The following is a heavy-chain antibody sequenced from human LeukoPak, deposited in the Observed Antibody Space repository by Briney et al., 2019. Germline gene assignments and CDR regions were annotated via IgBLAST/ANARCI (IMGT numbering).Heavy chain of an antibody. J-gene: IGHJ4*02. V-gene: IGHV1-46*01. D-gene: IGHD1-1*01. CDR1: GYTFTSYY. CDR2: INPSGGST. CDR3: ATMTTTTHAGEY. Sequence: ASVKVSCKASGYTFTSYYMHWVRQAPGQGLEWMGIINPSGGSTSYAQKFQGRVTMTEDTSTDTAYMELSSLRSEDTAVYYCATMTTTTHAGEYWGQGTLVTVSS.